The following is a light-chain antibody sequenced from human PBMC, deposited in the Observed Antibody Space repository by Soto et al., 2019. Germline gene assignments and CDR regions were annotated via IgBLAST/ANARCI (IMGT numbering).Light chain of an antibody. CDR2: GAS. Sequence: EIVMRQSPATLSESPGERVTLSCRARQSVGSNLAWYQQKPGQAPRLLIYGASTRATGIPARFSGSGSETEFTLTISSLQAEDSAVYFCQQYNNWPTWTFGQGTKVDIK. CDR1: QSVGSN. CDR3: QQYNNWPTWT. V-gene: IGKV3-15*01. J-gene: IGKJ1*01.